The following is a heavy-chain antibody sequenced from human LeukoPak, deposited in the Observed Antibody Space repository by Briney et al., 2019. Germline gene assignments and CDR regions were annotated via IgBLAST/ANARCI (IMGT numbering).Heavy chain of an antibody. D-gene: IGHD3-22*01. CDR1: GYSFTSYW. V-gene: IGHV5-51*01. J-gene: IGHJ4*02. CDR3: ARGVRGYYDSSGSLSFDY. Sequence: GESLKISCKGSGYSFTSYWIGWVRQMPGKGLEWMGIIYPGDSDTRYSPSFQGQVTISADKSISTAYLQWSSLKASDTAMYYCARGVRGYYDSSGSLSFDYWGQGTLVTVSS. CDR2: IYPGDSDT.